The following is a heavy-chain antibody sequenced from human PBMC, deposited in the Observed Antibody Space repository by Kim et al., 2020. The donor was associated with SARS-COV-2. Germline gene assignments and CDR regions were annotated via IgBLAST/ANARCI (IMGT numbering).Heavy chain of an antibody. V-gene: IGHV4-34*01. Sequence: SETLSLTCAVYGGSFSGYYWSWIRQPPGKGLEWIGEINHSGSTNYNPSLKSRVTISVDTSKNQFSLKLSSVTAADTAVYYCARGLRHDYWGQGTLVTVSS. CDR1: GGSFSGYY. D-gene: IGHD3-16*01. J-gene: IGHJ4*02. CDR3: ARGLRHDY. CDR2: INHSGST.